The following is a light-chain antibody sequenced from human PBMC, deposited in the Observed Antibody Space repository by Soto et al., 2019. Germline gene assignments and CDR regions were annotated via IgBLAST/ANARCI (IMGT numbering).Light chain of an antibody. Sequence: DVQMTQSPSTLSASVGDRVTITCRASQTLSVWLAWYQQKPGQAPNLLIYDVSTLGSGVPSRFCGSGAGTDFTLTIDNLQPDDFAIYYCQQYNSDPLTFGGGTKVEIK. CDR2: DVS. CDR3: QQYNSDPLT. V-gene: IGKV1-5*01. J-gene: IGKJ4*01. CDR1: QTLSVW.